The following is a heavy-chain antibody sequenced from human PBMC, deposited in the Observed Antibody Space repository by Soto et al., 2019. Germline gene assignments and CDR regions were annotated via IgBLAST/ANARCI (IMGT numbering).Heavy chain of an antibody. CDR1: GGSISSSNYY. D-gene: IGHD3-10*01. J-gene: IGHJ6*02. V-gene: IGHV4-31*03. CDR3: ARVSGIYYYGMDV. Sequence: PSETLSLTCTVSGGSISSSNYYWSWIRQYPGKGLEWIGYIYYSGSTYYNPSLKSRVTISIDTSKNQLSLKLSSVTAADTAVYYCARVSGIYYYGMDVWGQGTTVTVSS. CDR2: IYYSGST.